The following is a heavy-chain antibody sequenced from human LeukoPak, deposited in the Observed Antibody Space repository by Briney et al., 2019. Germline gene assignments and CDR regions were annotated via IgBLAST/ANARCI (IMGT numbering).Heavy chain of an antibody. V-gene: IGHV3-53*01. D-gene: IGHD1-26*01. CDR3: ARRKIWGPYSGSSDAFDI. J-gene: IGHJ3*02. CDR2: IYSGGST. Sequence: GGSLRLSCAASGFTVSSNYMSWVRQAPGKGLEWVSVIYSGGSTYYADSVKGRFTISRDNSKNTLYLQMNSLRAEDTAVYYCARRKIWGPYSGSSDAFDIWGQGTMVTVSS. CDR1: GFTVSSNY.